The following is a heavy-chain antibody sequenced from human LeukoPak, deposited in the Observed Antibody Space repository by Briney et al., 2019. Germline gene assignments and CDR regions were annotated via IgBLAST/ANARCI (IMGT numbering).Heavy chain of an antibody. V-gene: IGHV4-38-2*02. Sequence: SETLSLTCTVSGYSISSGYYWGWIRQPPGKGLEWIGSIYHSGSTYYNPSLKSRVTISVDTSKNQSSLKLSSVTAADTAVYYCARATSSGYGVDYYYYGMDVWGQGTTVTVSS. D-gene: IGHD5-12*01. CDR2: IYHSGST. CDR1: GYSISSGYY. J-gene: IGHJ6*02. CDR3: ARATSSGYGVDYYYYGMDV.